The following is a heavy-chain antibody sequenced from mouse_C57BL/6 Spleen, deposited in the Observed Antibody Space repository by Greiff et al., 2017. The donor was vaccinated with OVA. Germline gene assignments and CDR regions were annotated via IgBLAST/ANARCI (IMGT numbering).Heavy chain of an antibody. Sequence: DVKLQESGPELVKPGASVKIPCKASGYTFTDYNMDWVKQSHGKSLEWIGDINPNNGGTIYNQKFKGKATLTVDKSSSTAYMELRSLTSEDTAVYYCARRGAAWFAYWGQGTLVTVSA. J-gene: IGHJ3*01. CDR3: ARRGAAWFAY. CDR2: INPNNGGT. CDR1: GYTFTDYN. V-gene: IGHV1-18*01.